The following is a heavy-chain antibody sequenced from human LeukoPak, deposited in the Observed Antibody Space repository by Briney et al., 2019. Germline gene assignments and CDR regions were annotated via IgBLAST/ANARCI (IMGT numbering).Heavy chain of an antibody. CDR2: IYYSGST. Sequence: SETLSLTCTVSGGSISSGDYYWSWIRQPPGKGLEWIGYIYYSGSTYYNPSLKSRVTISVDTAKNQFSLKLSSVTAADTAVYYGARGRITMVRGVPRRSQFDPWGQGTLVTVSS. CDR3: ARGRITMVRGVPRRSQFDP. J-gene: IGHJ5*02. V-gene: IGHV4-30-4*01. CDR1: GGSISSGDYY. D-gene: IGHD3-10*01.